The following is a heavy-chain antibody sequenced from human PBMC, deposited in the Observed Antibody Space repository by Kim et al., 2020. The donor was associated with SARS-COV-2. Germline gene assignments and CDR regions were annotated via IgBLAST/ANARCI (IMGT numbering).Heavy chain of an antibody. Sequence: SVKVSCKASGGTFSSYAISWVRQAPGQGLEWMGGIIPIFGTANYAQKFQGRVTITADESTSTAYMELSSLRSEDTAVYYCARGSPNYDYIWGSRELDYWGQGTLVTVSS. CDR3: ARGSPNYDYIWGSRELDY. CDR2: IIPIFGTA. V-gene: IGHV1-69*13. CDR1: GGTFSSYA. J-gene: IGHJ4*02. D-gene: IGHD3-16*01.